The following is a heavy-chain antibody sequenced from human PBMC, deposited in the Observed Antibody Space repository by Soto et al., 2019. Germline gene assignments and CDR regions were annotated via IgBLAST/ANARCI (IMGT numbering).Heavy chain of an antibody. J-gene: IGHJ4*02. V-gene: IGHV4-59*01. CDR2: ISYSGST. CDR1: GGSISSYY. D-gene: IGHD1-26*01. CDR3: ARAVGGPTDY. Sequence: PSETQCLTCPVSGGSISSYYWSWIRQPPGKGLEWIGYISYSGSTNYNPSLKSRVTISVDTSKNQFSLKLSSVTAADTAVYYCARAVGGPTDYWGQGTLVTVSS.